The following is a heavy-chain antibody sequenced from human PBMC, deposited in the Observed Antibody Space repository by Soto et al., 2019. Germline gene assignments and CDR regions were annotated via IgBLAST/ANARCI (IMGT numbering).Heavy chain of an antibody. Sequence: TSETLSLTCTVSGGSISSYYWSWIRQPPGKGLEWIGYIYYSGSTNYNPSLKSRVTISVDTSKNQFSLKLSSVTAADTAVYYCARESVTRKYYYDSSGAHTRGFDYWGQGTLVTVSS. D-gene: IGHD3-22*01. CDR1: GGSISSYY. CDR3: ARESVTRKYYYDSSGAHTRGFDY. CDR2: IYYSGST. V-gene: IGHV4-59*01. J-gene: IGHJ4*02.